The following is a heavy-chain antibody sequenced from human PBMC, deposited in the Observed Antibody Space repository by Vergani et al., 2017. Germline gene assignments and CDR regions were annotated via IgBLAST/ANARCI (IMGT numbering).Heavy chain of an antibody. Sequence: VQLVESGGGVVRPGGSLRLSCAASGFTFDDYAMHWVRQAPGKGLEWVSGINWNSDSIAYADSVKGRFTISRDNAKNSLYLQMNSLRAEDTALYYCVKDIAASGNYWYFDLWGRGTLVTVSS. CDR1: GFTFDDYA. CDR2: INWNSDSI. D-gene: IGHD6-13*01. V-gene: IGHV3-9*01. J-gene: IGHJ2*01. CDR3: VKDIAASGNYWYFDL.